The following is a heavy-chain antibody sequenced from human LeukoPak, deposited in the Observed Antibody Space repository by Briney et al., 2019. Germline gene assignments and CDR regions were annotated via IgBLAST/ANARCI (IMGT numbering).Heavy chain of an antibody. CDR2: IYYSGST. V-gene: IGHV4-39*01. D-gene: IGHD5-18*01. J-gene: IGHJ4*02. Sequence: SETLSLTCTVSGGSISSSSYYWGWIRQPPGKGLEWIGSIYYSGSTYYNPSLKSRVTISVDTSKNQFSLKLSSATAADTAVYYCARRALKWSTAFDYWGQGTLVTVSS. CDR3: ARRALKWSTAFDY. CDR1: GGSISSSSYY.